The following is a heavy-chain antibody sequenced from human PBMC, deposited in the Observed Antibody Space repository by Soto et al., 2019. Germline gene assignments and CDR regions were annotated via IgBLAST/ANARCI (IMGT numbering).Heavy chain of an antibody. CDR1: GGTFSSYT. CDR2: IIPILGIA. D-gene: IGHD5-12*01. CDR3: ARDEGGYGFYYYYMDV. Sequence: QVQLVQSGAEVKKPGSSVKVSCKASGGTFSSYTISWVRQAPGQGLEWMGRIIPILGIANYAQKFQGRVTITADKSTSTAYMELSSLRSEDTAVYYCARDEGGYGFYYYYMDVWGKGTTVIVSS. J-gene: IGHJ6*03. V-gene: IGHV1-69*08.